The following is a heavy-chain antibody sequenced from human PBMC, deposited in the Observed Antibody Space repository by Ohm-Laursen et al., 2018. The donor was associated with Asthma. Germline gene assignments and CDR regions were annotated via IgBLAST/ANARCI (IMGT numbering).Heavy chain of an antibody. J-gene: IGHJ5*02. CDR3: AREGCSSSTCESRLNWFDP. Sequence: TLSLTCAVSGASITRNFWGWIRQSPGKGLEWIGSMYYIGSPKYNPSLESRVTISVDRSKSQFSLKLSSVIAADTAVYYCAREGCSSSTCESRLNWFDPWGQGTLVTVSS. V-gene: IGHV4-59*01. CDR2: MYYIGSP. D-gene: IGHD2-2*01. CDR1: GASITRNF.